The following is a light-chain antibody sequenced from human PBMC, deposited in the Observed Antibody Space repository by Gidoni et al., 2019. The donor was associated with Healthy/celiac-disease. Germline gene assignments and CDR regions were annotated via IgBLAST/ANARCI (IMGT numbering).Light chain of an antibody. V-gene: IGKV1-39*01. CDR2: AAS. CDR3: QQSYSTSALT. Sequence: DIQITQSPSSLSASVGDRVTITCRASQSISSYLNWYQQKPGKAPKLLIYAASSLQSGVPSRFSGSGSGTDFTLTISSLQPEDFATYYCQQSYSTSALTFXGXTKVEIK. CDR1: QSISSY. J-gene: IGKJ4*01.